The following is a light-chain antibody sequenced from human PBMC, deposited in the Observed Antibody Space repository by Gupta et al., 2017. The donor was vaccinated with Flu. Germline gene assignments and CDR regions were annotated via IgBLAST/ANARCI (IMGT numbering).Light chain of an antibody. Sequence: ELVLTQSPATLSLSPGEGATLSCRASQSVSSYLAWYQQKPGQTPRLLIYDASNRAAGIPARFSGSGAGTDFTRTISHLEPEDFAVYYWLQRSSWPTFGQGTKVEIK. CDR3: LQRSSWPT. J-gene: IGKJ1*01. CDR2: DAS. V-gene: IGKV3-11*01. CDR1: QSVSSY.